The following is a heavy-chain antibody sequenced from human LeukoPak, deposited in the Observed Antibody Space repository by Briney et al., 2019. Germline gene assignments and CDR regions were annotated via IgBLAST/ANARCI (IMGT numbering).Heavy chain of an antibody. CDR2: IRYDGSNK. J-gene: IGHJ4*02. CDR3: AKDNDFWSGYYTDFDY. CDR1: GFTFSSYA. V-gene: IGHV3-30*02. Sequence: GGSLRLSCAASGFTFSSYAMHWVRQAPGKGLEWVAFIRYDGSNKYYADSVKGRFTISRDNSKNTLYLQMNSLRAEDTAVYYCAKDNDFWSGYYTDFDYWGQGTLVTVSS. D-gene: IGHD3-3*01.